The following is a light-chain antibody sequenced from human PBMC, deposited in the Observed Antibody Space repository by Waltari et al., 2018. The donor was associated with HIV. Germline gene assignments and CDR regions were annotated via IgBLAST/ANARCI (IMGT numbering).Light chain of an antibody. Sequence: YVLTQPPSVSVAPGRTATISCGGTRIATTSVHRYQQKSGQAPLLVIFYDSARPSGIPERFSGSNSGSAATLTINRVEAGDEADYFCQVWDETRNHVVFGGGTKLIAL. CDR1: RIATTS. CDR2: YDS. J-gene: IGLJ3*02. V-gene: IGLV3-21*04. CDR3: QVWDETRNHVV.